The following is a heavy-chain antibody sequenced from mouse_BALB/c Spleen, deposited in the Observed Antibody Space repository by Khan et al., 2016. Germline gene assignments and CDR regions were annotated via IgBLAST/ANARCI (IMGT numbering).Heavy chain of an antibody. CDR3: ERPDYGSKESMDY. CDR2: ISYSGST. D-gene: IGHD1-1*01. V-gene: IGHV3-2*02. J-gene: IGHJ4*01. Sequence: EVQLQESGPGLVKPSQSLSLTCTVTGYSITSDYAWNWIRQFPGNKLEWMGYISYSGSTSYNPSLKSRISIIRDTSNNQFFLPLNSVTSEDTATYYSERPDYGSKESMDYGGQGTSVTVSS. CDR1: GYSITSDYA.